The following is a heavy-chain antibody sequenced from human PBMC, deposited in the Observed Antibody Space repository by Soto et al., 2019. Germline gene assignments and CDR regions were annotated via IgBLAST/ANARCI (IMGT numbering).Heavy chain of an antibody. Sequence: ASVKVSCKASGYTFTGYYMHWVRQAPGQGLEWMGWIDPNSGGTNYAQKFQGWVTMTRDTSISTAYMELSRLRSDDTAVYYCARVGSYYYYGMDVWGQGTTVTVSS. J-gene: IGHJ6*02. CDR1: GYTFTGYY. CDR2: IDPNSGGT. CDR3: ARVGSYYYYGMDV. V-gene: IGHV1-2*04.